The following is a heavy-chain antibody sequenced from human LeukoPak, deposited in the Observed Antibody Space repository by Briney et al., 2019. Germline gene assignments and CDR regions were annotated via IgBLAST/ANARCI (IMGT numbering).Heavy chain of an antibody. D-gene: IGHD4-17*01. CDR3: ARALYYGDYDYYYGMDV. Sequence: SETLSLTCTVSGGSISSYYWSWIRQPPGKGLEWIGYIYYSGSTNYNPSLKSRVTISVDTSKNQFSLKLSSVTAADTAVYYCARALYYGDYDYYYGMDVWGQGTTVTVSS. J-gene: IGHJ6*02. CDR2: IYYSGST. CDR1: GGSISSYY. V-gene: IGHV4-59*01.